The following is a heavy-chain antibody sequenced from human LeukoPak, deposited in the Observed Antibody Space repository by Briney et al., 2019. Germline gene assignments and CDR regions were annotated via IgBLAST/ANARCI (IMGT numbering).Heavy chain of an antibody. CDR1: GGSISSGGYS. CDR2: IYHSGST. CDR3: ARYTVTTSYFDY. V-gene: IGHV4-30-2*05. J-gene: IGHJ4*02. Sequence: SETLSLTCAVSGGSISSGGYSWSWIRQPPGKGLEWIGYIYHSGSTYYNPSLKSRVTISIDTSKNQFSLKLSSVTAADSAVYYCARYTVTTSYFDYWGQGTLVTVSS. D-gene: IGHD4-17*01.